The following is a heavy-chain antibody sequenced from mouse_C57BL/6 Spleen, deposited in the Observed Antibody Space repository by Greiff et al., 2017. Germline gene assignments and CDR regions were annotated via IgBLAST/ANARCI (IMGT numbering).Heavy chain of an antibody. J-gene: IGHJ2*01. D-gene: IGHD1-1*01. Sequence: QVQLQQPGAELVKPGASVQMSCKASGYSFTSYWITWVKQRPGQGLEWVGDIYPGSGSTNYNEKFKSKATLTVDTSSSTAYMQLSSLTSEDSAVYYCARDGSSLDYWGQGTTLTVSS. CDR2: IYPGSGST. V-gene: IGHV1-55*01. CDR1: GYSFTSYW. CDR3: ARDGSSLDY.